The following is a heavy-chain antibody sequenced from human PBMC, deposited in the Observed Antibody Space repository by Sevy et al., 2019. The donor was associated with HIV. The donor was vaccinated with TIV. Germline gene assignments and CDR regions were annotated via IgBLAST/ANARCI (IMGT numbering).Heavy chain of an antibody. CDR3: PRERRFCGNQCYLYYYYGMDV. D-gene: IGHD3-16*02. CDR1: GFNVNDNY. J-gene: IGHJ6*02. Sequence: GGSLRLSCAASGFNVNDNYMTWVRQAPGKGLEWVSIIHAEGGSYYADSVKGRFTMCRDDSKNIVSLQMNSLRADDTAVYYCPRERRFCGNQCYLYYYYGMDVWGQGTAVTVSS. CDR2: IHAEGGS. V-gene: IGHV3-53*01.